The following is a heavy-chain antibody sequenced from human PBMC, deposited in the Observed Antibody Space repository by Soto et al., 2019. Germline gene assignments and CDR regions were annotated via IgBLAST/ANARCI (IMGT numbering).Heavy chain of an antibody. Sequence: SVTLSVTYGFAGGSSGGGGCSWSWIRQPPGKGLEWIGYIYHSGSTYYNPSLKSRVTISVDRSKNQFSLKLSSMTAADTAVYYCARVPDLWGQGTLVTVSS. CDR1: GGSSGGGGCS. V-gene: IGHV4-30-2*01. J-gene: IGHJ5*02. D-gene: IGHD2-2*01. CDR2: IYHSGST. CDR3: ARVPDL.